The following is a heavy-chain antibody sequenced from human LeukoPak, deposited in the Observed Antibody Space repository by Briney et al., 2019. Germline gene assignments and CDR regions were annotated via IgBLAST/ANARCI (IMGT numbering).Heavy chain of an antibody. CDR2: INPGDSYT. Sequence: GESLKISCKGSGYSFTSYWISWVRQMPGKGLEWMGRINPGDSYTTYRPSFQGHLTISADKTISTAYLQWSSLKASDTAMYYCARHVEYCSSTSCYRHNAFDIWGQGTMVTVSS. CDR1: GYSFTSYW. J-gene: IGHJ3*02. V-gene: IGHV5-10-1*01. CDR3: ARHVEYCSSTSCYRHNAFDI. D-gene: IGHD2-2*01.